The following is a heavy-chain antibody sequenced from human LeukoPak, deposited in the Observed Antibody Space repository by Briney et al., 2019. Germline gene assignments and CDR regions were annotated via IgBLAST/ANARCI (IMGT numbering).Heavy chain of an antibody. D-gene: IGHD3-22*01. CDR3: AKEDIYYDSSGYYAKVNYYGKDV. CDR2: ISAYNGNT. Sequence: GASVKVSCKASGYTFTSYGISWVRQAPGQGLEWMGWISAYNGNTNYAQKLQGRVTMTTDTSTSTAYMELRSLRSDDTAVYYCAKEDIYYDSSGYYAKVNYYGKDVWGQGTTVTVSS. J-gene: IGHJ6*02. CDR1: GYTFTSYG. V-gene: IGHV1-18*01.